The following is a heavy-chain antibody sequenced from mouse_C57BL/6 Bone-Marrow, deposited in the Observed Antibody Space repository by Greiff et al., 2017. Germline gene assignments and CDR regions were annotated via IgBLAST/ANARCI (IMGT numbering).Heavy chain of an antibody. CDR1: GYTFTNYW. V-gene: IGHV1-63*01. D-gene: IGHD1-1*01. CDR2: IYPGGGYT. Sequence: VQLQQSGAELVRPGTSVKMSCKASGYTFTNYWIGWAKQRPGHGLEWIGDIYPGGGYTNYTEKFKGKATLTADKSSSTAYMQFSSLTSEDSAIYYGARYYYGSSYAMDYWGQGTSVTVSS. J-gene: IGHJ4*01. CDR3: ARYYYGSSYAMDY.